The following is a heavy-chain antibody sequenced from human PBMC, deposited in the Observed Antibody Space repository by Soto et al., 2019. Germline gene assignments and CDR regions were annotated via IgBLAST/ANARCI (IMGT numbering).Heavy chain of an antibody. D-gene: IGHD4-17*01. CDR3: TRTLYGDNVDY. V-gene: IGHV1-8*01. CDR2: MNPNSGNT. CDR1: GYTFTSYD. Sequence: QVQLVQSGAEVTKPGASVQDSCKASGYTFTSYDLNWVRQATGQGLGWMGWMNPNSGNTGYAQKFQGRVTMTRNTAIGTAYMALSSLRAEDTTVYHCTRTLYGDNVDYWGQGALVTVST. J-gene: IGHJ4*02.